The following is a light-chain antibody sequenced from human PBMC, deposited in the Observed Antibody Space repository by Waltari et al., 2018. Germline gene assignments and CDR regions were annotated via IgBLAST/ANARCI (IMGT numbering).Light chain of an antibody. J-gene: IGLJ1*01. Sequence: SALTQPRSVSGSPGQSVPLSCTGSNSDIGAYNHSPWYQQHPGRAPKLMIYDVNKRPSGVPRRFSGSKSGNTASLTISGLQAEDETDYYCSSYAGGSLFVFGDGTKVTVL. CDR3: SSYAGGSLFV. CDR2: DVN. V-gene: IGLV2-11*01. CDR1: NSDIGAYNH.